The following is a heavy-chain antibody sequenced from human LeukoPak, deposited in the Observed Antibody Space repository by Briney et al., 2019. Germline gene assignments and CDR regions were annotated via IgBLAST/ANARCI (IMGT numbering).Heavy chain of an antibody. Sequence: GGSLRLSCAASGFTISSNYMSWVRQAPGKGLEWVSLIYSGGSTYYADSVKGRFTISRDNSKNTLYLQMNSLRAEDTAVYYCATDTAGYFDYWGQGTLVTVSS. CDR2: IYSGGST. CDR3: ATDTAGYFDY. J-gene: IGHJ4*02. CDR1: GFTISSNY. V-gene: IGHV3-66*01. D-gene: IGHD6-19*01.